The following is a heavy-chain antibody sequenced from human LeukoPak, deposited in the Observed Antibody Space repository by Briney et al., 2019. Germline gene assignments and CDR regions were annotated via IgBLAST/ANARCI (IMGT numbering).Heavy chain of an antibody. J-gene: IGHJ4*02. Sequence: GGPLRLSCAASGLPFSSYAMSWLPQAPGKALEWVSAISDCGGSTYYADSVKGRFTISRDNSKNTLYLQMNSLRAEDTAVYYCAKDTFIMITFGGVIVEPRDDYWGQGTLVTVSS. D-gene: IGHD3-16*02. CDR1: GLPFSSYA. V-gene: IGHV3-23*01. CDR2: ISDCGGST. CDR3: AKDTFIMITFGGVIVEPRDDY.